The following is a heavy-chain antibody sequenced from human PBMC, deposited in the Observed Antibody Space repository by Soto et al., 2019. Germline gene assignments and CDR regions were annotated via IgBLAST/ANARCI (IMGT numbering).Heavy chain of an antibody. D-gene: IGHD3-10*01. V-gene: IGHV1-18*01. J-gene: IGHJ6*02. Sequence: LLKRYWKTSGYTYSVYVVSRVLKDNGQGLEWMGWISAYNGNTNYAQKLQGRVTMTTDTSTSTAYMELRSLRSDDTAVYYCARVEFLWFGELLSDYYYYYGMDVWGQGTTVTVSS. CDR3: ARVEFLWFGELLSDYYYYYGMDV. CDR2: ISAYNGNT. CDR1: GYTYSVYV.